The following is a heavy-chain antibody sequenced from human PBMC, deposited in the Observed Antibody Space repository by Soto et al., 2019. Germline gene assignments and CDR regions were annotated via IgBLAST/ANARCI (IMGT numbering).Heavy chain of an antibody. CDR2: IYSGGST. CDR1: CFTVSSNY. Sequence: GGSLRLSCAASCFTVSSNYMSWVRQAPGKGLEWASVIYSGGSTYYADSVKGRFTISRDNSENTLYLQMNSLRAEDTAVYYCASANEGYSRSRVRHIDIRGQGTMVTVSS. J-gene: IGHJ3*02. CDR3: ASANEGYSRSRVRHIDI. V-gene: IGHV3-53*01. D-gene: IGHD5-12*01.